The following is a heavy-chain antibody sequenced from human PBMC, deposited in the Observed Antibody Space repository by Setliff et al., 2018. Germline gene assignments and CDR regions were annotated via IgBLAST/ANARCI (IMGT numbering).Heavy chain of an antibody. V-gene: IGHV3-21*01. CDR2: ISSSSSYI. CDR3: ASVVVVAATSTARNY. CDR1: GFTFSSYS. Sequence: LRLSCAASGFTFSSYSMNWVRQAPGKGLEWVSSISSSSSYIYYADSVKGRFTISRDNAKNSLYLQMNSLRAEDTAVYYCASVVVVAATSTARNYWGQGTLVTVSS. D-gene: IGHD2-15*01. J-gene: IGHJ4*02.